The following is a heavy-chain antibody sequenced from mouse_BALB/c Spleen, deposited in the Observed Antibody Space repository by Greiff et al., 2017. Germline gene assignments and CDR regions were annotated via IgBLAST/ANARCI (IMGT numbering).Heavy chain of an antibody. CDR3: ARRVQDYAMDY. Sequence: EVKLVESGGGLVKPGGSLKLSCAASGFTFSSYAMSWVRQSPEKRLEWVAEISSGGSYTYYPDTVTGRFTISRDNAKNTLYLEMSSLRSEDTAMYYCARRVQDYAMDYWGQGTSVTVSS. V-gene: IGHV5-9-4*01. CDR2: ISSGGSYT. CDR1: GFTFSSYA. J-gene: IGHJ4*01. D-gene: IGHD2-14*01.